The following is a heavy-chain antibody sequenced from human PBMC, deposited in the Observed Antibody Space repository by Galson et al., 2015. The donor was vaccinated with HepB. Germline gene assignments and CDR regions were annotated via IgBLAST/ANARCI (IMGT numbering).Heavy chain of an antibody. CDR1: GFTFSSYA. CDR3: ARPEYYYDSSGSSFDY. J-gene: IGHJ4*02. V-gene: IGHV3-23*01. Sequence: SLRLSCAASGFTFSSYAMSWVRQAPGKGLEWVSAISGSGGSTYYADSVKGRFTISRDNSKNTLYLQMNSLRAEDTAVYYCARPEYYYDSSGSSFDYWGQGTLVTVSS. D-gene: IGHD3-22*01. CDR2: ISGSGGST.